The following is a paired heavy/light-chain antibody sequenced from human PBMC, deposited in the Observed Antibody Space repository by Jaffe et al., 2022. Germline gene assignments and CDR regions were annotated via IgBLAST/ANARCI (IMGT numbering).Light chain of an antibody. CDR3: QQYYHSPPYT. J-gene: IGKJ2*01. Sequence: DIVMTQSPDSLAVSLGERATINCKSSQSILYSSNNNNYLAWYQQKPGQPPKLLIYWASTRESGVPDRFSGSGSGTDFTLTISSLQAEDVAVYYCQQYYHSPPYTFGQGTKVEIK. CDR2: WAS. CDR1: QSILYSSNNNNY. V-gene: IGKV4-1*01.
Heavy chain of an antibody. Sequence: DVQLVQSGGGFVQPGRSLRLSCTASGFTFADYAMSWVRQAPGKGLEWVGFIRGRGYGGTPDYAASVKGRFTISRDDSKSIAYLQMNSLKTEDTAVYFCTKDRGQYSGSYSSWGQGTMVTVSS. V-gene: IGHV3-49*04. CDR1: GFTFADYA. J-gene: IGHJ3*01. CDR3: TKDRGQYSGSYSS. D-gene: IGHD1-26*01. CDR2: IRGRGYGGTP.